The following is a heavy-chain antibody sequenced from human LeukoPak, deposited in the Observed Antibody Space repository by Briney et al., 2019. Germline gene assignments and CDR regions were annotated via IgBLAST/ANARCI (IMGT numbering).Heavy chain of an antibody. V-gene: IGHV1-18*01. J-gene: IGHJ5*02. Sequence: GASVKVSCKASGYTFTSYGISWVRQAPGQGLEWMGWISAYNGNTNYAQKLQGRVTMTRDTSTSTAYMELSSLRSDDTAVYYCARDQGYYYDSSGYYYVAYRWFDHWGQGTLVTVSS. CDR2: ISAYNGNT. CDR3: ARDQGYYYDSSGYYYVAYRWFDH. CDR1: GYTFTSYG. D-gene: IGHD3-22*01.